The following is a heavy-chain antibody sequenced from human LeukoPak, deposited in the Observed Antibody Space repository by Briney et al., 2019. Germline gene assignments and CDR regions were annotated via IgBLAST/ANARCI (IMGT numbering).Heavy chain of an antibody. D-gene: IGHD2-15*01. V-gene: IGHV4-59*01. CDR2: IYYSGST. CDR1: GGSISSYY. CDR3: ARVPGYCSGGSCPYYYYYGMDV. Sequence: SETLSLTCTVSGGSISSYYWSWIRQPPGKGLEWIGYIYYSGSTNYNPSLKSRVTISVDTSKNQFSLKLSSVTAADTAVYYCARVPGYCSGGSCPYYYYYGMDVWGQGTTVTVSS. J-gene: IGHJ6*02.